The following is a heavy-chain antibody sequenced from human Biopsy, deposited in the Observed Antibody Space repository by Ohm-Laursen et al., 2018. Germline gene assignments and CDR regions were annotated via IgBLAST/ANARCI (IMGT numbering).Heavy chain of an antibody. CDR1: GVTFNSYA. CDR2: VMPIFGTA. Sequence: SSVKVSCKTSGVTFNSYAISWVRQAPGQGLEWMGGVMPIFGTANYAQKFQGRVTITADKSTSTAHLDLSSLRSEDTAVYYCATRVTPVTTLYYYYGMDVWGLGTTVTVSS. J-gene: IGHJ6*02. CDR3: ATRVTPVTTLYYYYGMDV. D-gene: IGHD4-17*01. V-gene: IGHV1-69*06.